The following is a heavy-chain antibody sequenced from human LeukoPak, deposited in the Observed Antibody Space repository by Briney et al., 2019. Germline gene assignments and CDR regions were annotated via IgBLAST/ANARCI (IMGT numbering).Heavy chain of an antibody. J-gene: IGHJ4*02. CDR2: INQDGSQK. CDR3: ASGNNDWSL. CDR1: GFIFSNYY. D-gene: IGHD3-9*01. V-gene: IGHV3-7*03. Sequence: GGSLRLSYAASGFIFSNYYMSWVRQAPGKGLEWVANINQDGSQKYYVDSVKGRFTISRDNAKNSLYLQMSSLRAEDTAVYYCASGNNDWSLGGQGTLVTVSS.